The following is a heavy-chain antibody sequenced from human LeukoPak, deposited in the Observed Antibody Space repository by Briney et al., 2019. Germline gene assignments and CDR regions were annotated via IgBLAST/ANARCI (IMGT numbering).Heavy chain of an antibody. J-gene: IGHJ4*02. V-gene: IGHV3-30*02. D-gene: IGHD3-22*01. CDR2: IRYDGSNK. CDR3: ARAPPVGNYDSSGHFDY. CDR1: GFTFSSYG. Sequence: GGSLRLPCAASGFTFSSYGMHWVRQAPGKGLEWVAFIRYDGSNKYYADSVKGRFTISRDNSKNTLYLQMNSLRAEDTAVYYCARAPPVGNYDSSGHFDYWGQGTLVTVSS.